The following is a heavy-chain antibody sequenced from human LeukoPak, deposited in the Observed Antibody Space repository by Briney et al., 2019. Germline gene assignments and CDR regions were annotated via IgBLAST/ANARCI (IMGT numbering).Heavy chain of an antibody. CDR2: INPNSGGT. CDR1: GYTFIGYY. J-gene: IGHJ4*02. V-gene: IGHV1-2*02. CDR3: ARDSCSSTSCLSIDDY. D-gene: IGHD2-2*01. Sequence: ASVKVSCKASGYTFIGYYMHWVRQAPGQGLEWMGWINPNSGGTNYAQKFQGGVTMTRDTSISTAYMELSRLRSDDTAVYYCARDSCSSTSCLSIDDYWGQGTLVTVSS.